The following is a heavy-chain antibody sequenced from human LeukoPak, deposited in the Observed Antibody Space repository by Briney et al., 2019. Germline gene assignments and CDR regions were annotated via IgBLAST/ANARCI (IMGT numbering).Heavy chain of an antibody. CDR3: ARDVIA. V-gene: IGHV4-61*09. Sequence: SETLSLTCTVSGASISSGTYHWNWIRQSAGKGLEWIGHIDITGSTNYNPSLQSRVTISVDTSKNQFALRLSSVTAADTAVYYCARDVIAWGQGTLVTVSS. CDR2: IDITGST. CDR1: GASISSGTYH. J-gene: IGHJ5*02.